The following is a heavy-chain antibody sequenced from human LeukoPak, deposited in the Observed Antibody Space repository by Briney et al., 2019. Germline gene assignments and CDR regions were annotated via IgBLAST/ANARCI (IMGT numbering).Heavy chain of an antibody. CDR1: GFTFSDYY. CDR3: AKGSGYYDSSGYFDY. CDR2: ISSSGSTI. V-gene: IGHV3-11*01. Sequence: GGSLRLSCAASGFTFSDYYMSWIRQAPGKGLEWVSYISSSGSTIYYADSVKGRFTISRDNAKNTLYLQMNSLRAEDTAVYYCAKGSGYYDSSGYFDYWGQGTLVTVSS. J-gene: IGHJ4*02. D-gene: IGHD3-22*01.